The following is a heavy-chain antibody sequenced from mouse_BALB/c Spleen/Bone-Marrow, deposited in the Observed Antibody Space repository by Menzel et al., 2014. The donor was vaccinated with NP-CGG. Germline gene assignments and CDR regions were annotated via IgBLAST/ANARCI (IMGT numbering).Heavy chain of an antibody. Sequence: SGAELVKPGASVKLSCTASGFNIKDTYMHWVKQRPEQGLEWIGRIDPANGNTKYDPKFQGKATITADTSSNTAYPQLSSLTSEDTAVYYCARYYYGYYFDYWGQGTTLTVSS. D-gene: IGHD1-2*01. CDR3: ARYYYGYYFDY. CDR2: IDPANGNT. V-gene: IGHV14-3*02. J-gene: IGHJ2*01. CDR1: GFNIKDTY.